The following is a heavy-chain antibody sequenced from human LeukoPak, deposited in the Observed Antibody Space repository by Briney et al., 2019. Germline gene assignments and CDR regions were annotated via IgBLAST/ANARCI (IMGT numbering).Heavy chain of an antibody. CDR1: GFHFHTYT. J-gene: IGHJ4*02. CDR3: AVNSGHDAVGGF. D-gene: IGHD5-12*01. CDR2: IRSSSTDI. V-gene: IGHV3-21*01. Sequence: GSLRLSCAASGFHFHTYTMLWVRQAPGKGLELVSSIRSSSTDIYYADSVQGRFTSSRDNAEKSLFLQMNSLRVDDTAVYYCAVNSGHDAVGGFWGQGTRVTVSS.